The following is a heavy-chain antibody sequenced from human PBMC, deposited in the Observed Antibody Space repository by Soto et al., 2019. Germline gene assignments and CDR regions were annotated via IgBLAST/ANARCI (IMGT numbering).Heavy chain of an antibody. D-gene: IGHD4-17*01. CDR3: ASLSMTTVTTGYYYYGMDV. CDR2: ISAYNGNT. J-gene: IGHJ6*02. Sequence: ASVKVSCKASGYTFTSYGISWVRQAPGQGLEWMGWISAYNGNTNYAQKLQGRVTMTTDTSTSTAYMELRSLRSDDTAVYYCASLSMTTVTTGYYYYGMDVWGQGTTVTVSS. V-gene: IGHV1-18*01. CDR1: GYTFTSYG.